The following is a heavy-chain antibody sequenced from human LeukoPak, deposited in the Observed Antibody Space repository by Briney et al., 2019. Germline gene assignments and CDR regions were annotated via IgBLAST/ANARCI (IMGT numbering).Heavy chain of an antibody. CDR1: GYTFTGYY. D-gene: IGHD5-12*01. V-gene: IGHV1-2*02. CDR2: INPNSGGT. CDR3: ARVLSGYSGYVFDY. J-gene: IGHJ4*02. Sequence: ASVKVSCKASGYTFTGYYMHWVRQAPGQGLEWMGWINPNSGGTNYAQKFQGRVTMTRDTSINTAYMELSRLRSDDTAVYYCARVLSGYSGYVFDYWGQGTLVTVSS.